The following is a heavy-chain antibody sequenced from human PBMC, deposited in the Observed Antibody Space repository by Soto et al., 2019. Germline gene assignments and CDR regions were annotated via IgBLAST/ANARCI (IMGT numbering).Heavy chain of an antibody. V-gene: IGHV3-66*01. D-gene: IGHD1-7*01. J-gene: IGHJ4*02. CDR3: ARSATTWDFDY. Sequence: PGGSLRLSCAASGFTVSSNYMNWVRQAPGKGLEWASVVDIGGGTYYADSVKGRFTISRDNSKNTLYLQMNSLRAEDTAVYYCARSATTWDFDYWGQGTLVTVSS. CDR1: GFTVSSNY. CDR2: VDIGGGT.